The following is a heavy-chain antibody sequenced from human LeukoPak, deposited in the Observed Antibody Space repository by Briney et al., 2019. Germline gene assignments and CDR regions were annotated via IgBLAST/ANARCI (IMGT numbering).Heavy chain of an antibody. J-gene: IGHJ4*02. D-gene: IGHD3/OR15-3a*01. Sequence: SETLSLTCAVNGGAFSGYYWSWIRQSPEQGLVWIGEVNHSGTTISNPSLESRVSMSMDLTRKRFSLELTSVTAADTAVYYCARRGEWTAWNFDYWDQGSLVTVSS. CDR3: ARRGEWTAWNFDY. CDR1: GGAFSGYY. CDR2: VNHSGTT. V-gene: IGHV4-34*01.